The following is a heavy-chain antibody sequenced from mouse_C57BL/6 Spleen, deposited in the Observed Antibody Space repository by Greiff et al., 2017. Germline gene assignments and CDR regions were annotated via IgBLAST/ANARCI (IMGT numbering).Heavy chain of an antibody. CDR2: INPNNGGT. CDR3: AREGWLRRAMDY. J-gene: IGHJ4*01. CDR1: GYTFTDYY. V-gene: IGHV1-26*01. D-gene: IGHD2-2*01. Sequence: EVQLQQSGPELVKPGASVKISCKASGYTFTDYYMNWVKQSHGKSLEWIGDINPNNGGTSYNQKFKGKATLTVDESSSTAYMELRSLTSEDSAVYYCAREGWLRRAMDYWGQGTSVTVSS.